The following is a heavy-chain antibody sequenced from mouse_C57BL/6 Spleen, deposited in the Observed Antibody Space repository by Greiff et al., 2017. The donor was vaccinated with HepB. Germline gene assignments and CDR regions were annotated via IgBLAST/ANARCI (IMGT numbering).Heavy chain of an antibody. CDR1: GYTFTDYN. V-gene: IGHV1-22*01. CDR2: INPNNGGT. CDR3: ASGVAASDWFAY. D-gene: IGHD1-1*02. J-gene: IGHJ3*01. Sequence: EVQLQQSGPELVKPGASVKMSCKASGYTFTDYNMHWVKQSHGKSLEWIGYINPNNGGTSYNQKFKGKATLTVNKSSSTAYMELRSLTSEDSAVYYCASGVAASDWFAYWGQGTLVTVSA.